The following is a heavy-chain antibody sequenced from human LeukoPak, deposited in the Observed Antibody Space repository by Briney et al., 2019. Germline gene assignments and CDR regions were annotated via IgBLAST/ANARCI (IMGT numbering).Heavy chain of an antibody. CDR2: ISSSSSTI. D-gene: IGHD4-17*01. CDR1: GFTFSSYS. CDR3: ARIKEVTTPDY. V-gene: IGHV3-48*01. J-gene: IGHJ4*02. Sequence: GGSLRLSCAASGFTFSSYSMNWVRQAPGKGLEWVSYISSSSSTIYYADSVKGRFTISRDNAKNSLYLQMNSLRAEDTAVCYCARIKEVTTPDYWGQGTLVTVSS.